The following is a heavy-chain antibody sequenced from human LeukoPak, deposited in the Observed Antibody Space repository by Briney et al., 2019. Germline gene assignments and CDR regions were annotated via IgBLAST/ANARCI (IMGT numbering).Heavy chain of an antibody. Sequence: GGSLRLSCAASGFTFSSYAMSWVRQAPGKGLEWVSAISGSGGSTYYADSVKGRFTISRDNSKNTLYLQMNSLRAEDTALYHCAREGDYGYYFDYWGQGTLVTVSS. J-gene: IGHJ4*02. V-gene: IGHV3-23*01. CDR3: AREGDYGYYFDY. CDR2: ISGSGGST. D-gene: IGHD4-17*01. CDR1: GFTFSSYA.